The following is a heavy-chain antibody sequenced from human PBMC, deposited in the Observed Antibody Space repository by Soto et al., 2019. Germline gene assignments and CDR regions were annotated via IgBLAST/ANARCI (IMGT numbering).Heavy chain of an antibody. CDR3: AKGGFYDSLGWLDL. Sequence: GGSLRLSCAASGFAFSSYDMSWVRQAPGKGLEWVSAVNSPGHTSYADSVKGRFTISRDNSRKEFYLQMNNLRAEDTALYYCAKGGFYDSLGWLDLWGQGTLVTVSS. D-gene: IGHD3-22*01. V-gene: IGHV3-23*01. CDR2: VNSPGHT. J-gene: IGHJ5*02. CDR1: GFAFSSYD.